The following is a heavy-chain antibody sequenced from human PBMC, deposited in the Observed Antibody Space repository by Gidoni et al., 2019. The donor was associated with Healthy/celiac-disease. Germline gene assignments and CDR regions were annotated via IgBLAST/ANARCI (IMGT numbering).Heavy chain of an antibody. CDR3: ARERGITKAIYYFDY. J-gene: IGHJ4*02. Sequence: QVQLVESGGGVVQPGRSLRLSCAASGFTFSSYGMHWVRQAPGKGLEWVAVIWYDGSNKYYADSVKGRFTISRDNSKNTLYLQMNSLRAEDTAVYYCARERGITKAIYYFDYWGQGTLVTVSS. CDR1: GFTFSSYG. CDR2: IWYDGSNK. D-gene: IGHD1-20*01. V-gene: IGHV3-33*01.